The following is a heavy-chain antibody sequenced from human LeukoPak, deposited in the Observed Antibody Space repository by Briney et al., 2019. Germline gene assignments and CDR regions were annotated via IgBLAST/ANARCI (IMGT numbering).Heavy chain of an antibody. Sequence: SVKVSCKASGGTFSSYAISWVRQAPGQGLEWMGRIIPIFGTANYAQKFQGRVTITADESTSTAYMELSSLRSEDTAVYYCARELPLMTTVTSSRPYNWFDPWGQGTLVTVSS. J-gene: IGHJ5*02. V-gene: IGHV1-69*15. CDR3: ARELPLMTTVTSSRPYNWFDP. CDR1: GGTFSSYA. D-gene: IGHD4-11*01. CDR2: IIPIFGTA.